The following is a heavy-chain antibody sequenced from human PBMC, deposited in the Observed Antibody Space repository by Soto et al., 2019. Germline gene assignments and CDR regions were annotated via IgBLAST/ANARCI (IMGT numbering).Heavy chain of an antibody. CDR1: NSSLGAFH. V-gene: IGHV4-34*12. J-gene: IGHJ3*01. D-gene: IGHD3-10*02. CDR2: LIHGGST. CDR3: ARSPLSYDYVRQTWREVGDSFDV. Sequence: SETLSLTCAIYNSSLGAFHWTWIRQPPGKGLEWIGELIHGGSTNYNPSLKSRVTFSLDTSKNQFSLHVMSVTAADTAVYYCARSPLSYDYVRQTWREVGDSFDVWGGGTSVTVSS.